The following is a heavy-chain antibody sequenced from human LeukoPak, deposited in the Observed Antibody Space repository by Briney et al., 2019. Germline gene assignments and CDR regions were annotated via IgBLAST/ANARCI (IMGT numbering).Heavy chain of an antibody. D-gene: IGHD2/OR15-2a*01. CDR2: IYYSGST. Sequence: SETLSLTCTVSGGSISSSSYYWGWIRQPPGKGLEWIGSIYYSGSTYYNPSLKSRVTISVDTSKNQFSLKLSSVTVADTAVYYCARRGGYGNRNFDYWGQGTLVTVSS. V-gene: IGHV4-39*01. CDR3: ARRGGYGNRNFDY. J-gene: IGHJ4*02. CDR1: GGSISSSSYY.